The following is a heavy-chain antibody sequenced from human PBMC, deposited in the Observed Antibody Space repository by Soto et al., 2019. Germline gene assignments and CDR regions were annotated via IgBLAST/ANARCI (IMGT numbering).Heavy chain of an antibody. V-gene: IGHV1-18*01. J-gene: IGHJ6*02. CDR1: GYTFTSYG. D-gene: IGHD3-22*01. Sequence: GASVKVSCKASGYTFTSYGSSWVRQAPGQGLEWMGWISAYNGNTNYAQKPQGRVTMTTDTSTSTAYMELRSLRSDGTAVYYCARGRYDSSGYYYSPYYYYGMDVWGQGTTVTVSS. CDR2: ISAYNGNT. CDR3: ARGRYDSSGYYYSPYYYYGMDV.